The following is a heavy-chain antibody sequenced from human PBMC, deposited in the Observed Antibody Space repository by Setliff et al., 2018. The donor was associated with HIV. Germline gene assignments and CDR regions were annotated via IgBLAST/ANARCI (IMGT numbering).Heavy chain of an antibody. CDR3: ASGSGYCTKGDCCIGVHRTPDKYYFDS. Sequence: SVKVSCKASGDSLSNYVITWVRRAPGQGLEWMGGIVPLFGTTNYAQNFQGRLTITTDQIMTTAYMELTSLRSEDTAVYYCASGSGYCTKGDCCIGVHRTPDKYYFDSWGQGTLVTVSS. J-gene: IGHJ4*01. CDR2: IVPLFGTT. V-gene: IGHV1-69*05. CDR1: GDSLSNYV. D-gene: IGHD2-8*01.